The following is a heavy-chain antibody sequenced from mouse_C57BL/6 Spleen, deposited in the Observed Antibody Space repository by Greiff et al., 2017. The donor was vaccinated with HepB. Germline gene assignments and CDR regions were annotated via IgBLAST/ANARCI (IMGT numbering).Heavy chain of an antibody. CDR3: TRVADYGSSYGWYFDV. J-gene: IGHJ1*03. CDR2: ISSGGDYI. V-gene: IGHV5-9-1*02. CDR1: GFTFSSYA. Sequence: EVKLVESGEGLVKPGGSLKLSCAASGFTFSSYAMSWVRQTPEKRLEWVAYISSGGDYIYYADTVKGRFTISRDNARNTLYLQMSSLKSEDTAMYYCTRVADYGSSYGWYFDVWGTGTTVTVSS. D-gene: IGHD1-1*01.